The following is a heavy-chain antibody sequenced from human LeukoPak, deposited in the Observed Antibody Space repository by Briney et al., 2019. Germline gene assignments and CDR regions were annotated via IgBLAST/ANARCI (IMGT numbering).Heavy chain of an antibody. V-gene: IGHV3-23*01. CDR1: GFTYSSYA. J-gene: IGHJ4*02. CDR3: AKDSPPYSSSFYYYFDY. Sequence: GRSLRLSCAASGFTYSSYAMSWVRQAPGKALEWVSAISGSGGSTYYADSVKGRFTISRDNSKNTLYLQMNSLRAEDTAVYYCAKDSPPYSSSFYYYFDYWGQGTLVTVSS. CDR2: ISGSGGST. D-gene: IGHD6-13*01.